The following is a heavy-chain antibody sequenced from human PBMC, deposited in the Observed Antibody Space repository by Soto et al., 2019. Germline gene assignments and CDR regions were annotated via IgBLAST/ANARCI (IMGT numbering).Heavy chain of an antibody. Sequence: QVQLQESGPGLVKPSETLSLTCTVSGGSISSYYWSWIWQPPGKGLEWIGYIYYSGSTNYNPSLKSRVTISVDTSKNQFSLKLSSVTAADTAVYYCARDNGAAAGPFDYWGQGTLVTVSS. CDR2: IYYSGST. J-gene: IGHJ4*02. CDR1: GGSISSYY. CDR3: ARDNGAAAGPFDY. V-gene: IGHV4-59*01. D-gene: IGHD6-13*01.